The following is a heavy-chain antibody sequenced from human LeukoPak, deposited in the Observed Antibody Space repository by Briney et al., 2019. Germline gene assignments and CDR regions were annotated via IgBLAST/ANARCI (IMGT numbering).Heavy chain of an antibody. CDR2: IYSGGST. CDR1: GFTVSSNY. CDR3: AREPAGTPWFDP. D-gene: IGHD6-19*01. V-gene: IGHV3-53*01. Sequence: PGGSLRLSSAASGFTVSSNYMSWVRQAPGKGLEWVSVIYSGGSTYYADSVKGRFTISRDNSKNTLYLQMNSLRAEDTAVYYCAREPAGTPWFDPWGQGTLVTVSS. J-gene: IGHJ5*02.